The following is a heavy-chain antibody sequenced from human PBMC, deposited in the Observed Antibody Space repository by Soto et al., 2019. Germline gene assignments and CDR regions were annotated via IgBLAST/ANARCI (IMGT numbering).Heavy chain of an antibody. CDR3: AKDQGKAAADTEADAFDI. D-gene: IGHD6-13*01. V-gene: IGHV3-30*18. J-gene: IGHJ3*02. Sequence: PGGSLRLSCAASGFSFSKYGIHWVRQAPGKGLEWVAFISYDGSERYYADSVKGRFTISRDNSKNTLYLQMNSLRPEDTGVYYCAKDQGKAAADTEADAFDIWGKGRMVTVSS. CDR2: ISYDGSER. CDR1: GFSFSKYG.